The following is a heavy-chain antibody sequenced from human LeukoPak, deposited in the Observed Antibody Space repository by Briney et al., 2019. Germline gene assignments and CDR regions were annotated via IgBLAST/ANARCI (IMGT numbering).Heavy chain of an antibody. CDR3: VVTTGGYFDY. CDR2: ISGDDTTT. J-gene: IGHJ4*02. D-gene: IGHD4-17*01. V-gene: IGHV3-23*01. CDR1: GFSFSNYG. Sequence: GGSLRLSCEASGFSFSNYGMHWVRQAPAKGLEWVSSISGDDTTTYYADSGKGRFTISRDNSKNTLFLQINSLRAEDTAVYFCVVTTGGYFDYWGQGTLVTVSS.